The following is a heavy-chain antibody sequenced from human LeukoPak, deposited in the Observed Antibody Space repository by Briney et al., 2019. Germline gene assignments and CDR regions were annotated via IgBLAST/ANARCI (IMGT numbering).Heavy chain of an antibody. CDR3: ASSSGWHRPFDY. CDR2: INPNSGGT. CDR1: GYTFTGYY. V-gene: IGHV1-2*02. D-gene: IGHD6-19*01. J-gene: IGHJ4*02. Sequence: GPVKVSCKASGYTFTGYYMHWVRQAPGQGLEWMGWINPNSGGTNYAQKFQGRVTMTRDTSISTAYMELSRLRSDDTAVYYCASSSGWHRPFDYWGQGTLVTVSS.